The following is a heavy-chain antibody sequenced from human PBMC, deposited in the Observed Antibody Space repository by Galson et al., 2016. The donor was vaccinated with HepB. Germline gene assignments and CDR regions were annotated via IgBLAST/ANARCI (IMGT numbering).Heavy chain of an antibody. CDR1: GASISGYY. Sequence: ETLSLTCTVSGASISGYYLSWIRQPPGKGLEWIGYIYYSGSTNYNPSLKSRVTISVDTSKNQFSRKLSSVTVADTAVYYCARDDSGGWYGFHYGMDVWGQGTTVIVSS. CDR3: ARDDSGGWYGFHYGMDV. D-gene: IGHD6-19*01. CDR2: IYYSGST. V-gene: IGHV4-59*01. J-gene: IGHJ6*02.